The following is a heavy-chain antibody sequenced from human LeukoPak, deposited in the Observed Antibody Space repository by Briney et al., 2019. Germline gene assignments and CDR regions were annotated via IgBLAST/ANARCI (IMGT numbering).Heavy chain of an antibody. CDR3: AKAISGGSVPYYFDS. CDR1: GFTFDDYA. Sequence: GGSLRLSCAASGFTFDDYAMHWVRQPPGKGLEWVSGISWSSGIIIYVDSVEGRFTISRDNAKNSLYLQMNSVRADDTALYYCAKAISGGSVPYYFDSWGEGTLVTVSS. CDR2: ISWSSGII. D-gene: IGHD4-23*01. J-gene: IGHJ4*02. V-gene: IGHV3-9*01.